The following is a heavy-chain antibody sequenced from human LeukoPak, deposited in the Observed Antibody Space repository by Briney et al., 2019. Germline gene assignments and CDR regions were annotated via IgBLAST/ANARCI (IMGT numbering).Heavy chain of an antibody. CDR3: ATDGGSYFPFDY. CDR1: GFTFSRYA. D-gene: IGHD1-26*01. CDR2: ISYDGTNK. J-gene: IGHJ4*02. V-gene: IGHV3-30-3*01. Sequence: PGGSLRLSCVASGFTFSRYAMHWVRRAPGKGLEWVTFISYDGTNKYYADSVKGRFTISRDNSRNTLFLQVNSLRSEDTAVYYCATDGGSYFPFDYWGQGTLVTVSS.